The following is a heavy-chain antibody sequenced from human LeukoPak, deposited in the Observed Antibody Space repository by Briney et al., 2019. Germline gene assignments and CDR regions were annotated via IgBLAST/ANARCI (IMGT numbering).Heavy chain of an antibody. CDR1: GGSTSSYY. J-gene: IGHJ4*02. CDR3: ARGLSHFDY. CDR2: IYYSGST. D-gene: IGHD2/OR15-2a*01. Sequence: SETLSLTCTVSGGSTSSYYWSWIRQPPGKGLEWIGYIYYSGSTNYNPSLKSRVTISVDTSKNQFSLKLSSVTAADTAVYYCARGLSHFDYWGQGSLVTVSS. V-gene: IGHV4-59*01.